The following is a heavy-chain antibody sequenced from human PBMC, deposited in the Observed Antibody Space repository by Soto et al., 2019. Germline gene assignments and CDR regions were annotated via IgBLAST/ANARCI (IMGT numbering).Heavy chain of an antibody. J-gene: IGHJ4*02. CDR2: INPNSGGT. CDR1: VYTFTCYY. D-gene: IGHD5-18*01. CDR3: ARSDAIQLWDY. Sequence: GXSVKVSCKASVYTFTCYYMHWVRQAPGQGLEWMGWINPNSGGTNYAQKFQGWVTMTRDTSISTAYMELSRLRSDDTAVYYCARSDAIQLWDYWRQGTLVTVSS. V-gene: IGHV1-2*04.